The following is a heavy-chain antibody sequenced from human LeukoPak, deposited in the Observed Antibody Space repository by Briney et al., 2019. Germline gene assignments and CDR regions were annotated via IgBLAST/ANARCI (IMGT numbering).Heavy chain of an antibody. CDR1: GFTFSSYE. J-gene: IGHJ4*02. V-gene: IGHV3-9*01. D-gene: IGHD3-22*01. CDR3: AKEQDSSGYYAPFDY. Sequence: GGSLRLSCAASGFTFSSYEMNWVRQTPGKGLEWVSGISWNSGSIGYADSVKGRFTISRDNAKNSLYLQMNSLRAEDTALYYCAKEQDSSGYYAPFDYWGQGTLVTVSS. CDR2: ISWNSGSI.